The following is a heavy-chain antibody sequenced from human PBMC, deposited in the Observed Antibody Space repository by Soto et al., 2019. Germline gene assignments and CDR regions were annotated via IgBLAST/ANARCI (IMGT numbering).Heavy chain of an antibody. Sequence: GGSLRLSCAASGFTFSSYAMSWVRQAPGKGLEWVSAISGSGGSTYYADSVKGRFTISRDNSKNTLYLQMNSLRAEDTAVYYCAKPNTMVRTYYYGMDVWGQGXTVTVYS. J-gene: IGHJ6*02. CDR1: GFTFSSYA. CDR2: ISGSGGST. CDR3: AKPNTMVRTYYYGMDV. V-gene: IGHV3-23*01. D-gene: IGHD3-10*01.